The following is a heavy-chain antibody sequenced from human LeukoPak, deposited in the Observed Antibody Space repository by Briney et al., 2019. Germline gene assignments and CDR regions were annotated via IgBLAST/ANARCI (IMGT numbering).Heavy chain of an antibody. J-gene: IGHJ4*02. CDR3: ARDSVEWYIFDY. Sequence: GGSLRLSCAASGFTFSSYWMHWVRQAPGKGPGGVARTNRDGSSTAYADSVKGRFTISKDNAKNTLYLLMNSLRAEDTAVYYCARDSVEWYIFDYWGQGTLVTVSS. CDR2: TNRDGSST. CDR1: GFTFSSYW. V-gene: IGHV3-74*01. D-gene: IGHD3-3*01.